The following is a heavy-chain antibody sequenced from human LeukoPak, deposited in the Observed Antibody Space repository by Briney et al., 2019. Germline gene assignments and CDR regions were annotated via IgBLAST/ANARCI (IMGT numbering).Heavy chain of an antibody. CDR1: GGSISSGNYY. Sequence: SETLSLTCTVSGGSISSGNYYWDWIRQPPGKGLEWIGSISSSGSAYYNPSLKSRVTISVDTSKNQFSLKLSSVTAADTAVYYCARGEYYYGSGSHLSFDPWGQGTLVTVSS. V-gene: IGHV4-39*07. J-gene: IGHJ5*02. CDR2: ISSSGSA. D-gene: IGHD3-10*01. CDR3: ARGEYYYGSGSHLSFDP.